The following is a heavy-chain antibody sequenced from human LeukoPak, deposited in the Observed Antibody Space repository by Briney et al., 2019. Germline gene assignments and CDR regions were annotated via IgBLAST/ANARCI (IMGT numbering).Heavy chain of an antibody. CDR1: GGSLSSGSYY. J-gene: IGHJ4*02. CDR3: ARVKAGRGVVFDY. Sequence: SQTLSLTCTVSGGSLSSGSYYWSWIRQPAGKGLEWIGRIYTSGSTNYNPSLKSRVTISVDTSKNQFSLKLSSVTAADTAVYYCARVKAGRGVVFDYWGQGTLVTVSS. D-gene: IGHD3-3*01. V-gene: IGHV4-61*02. CDR2: IYTSGST.